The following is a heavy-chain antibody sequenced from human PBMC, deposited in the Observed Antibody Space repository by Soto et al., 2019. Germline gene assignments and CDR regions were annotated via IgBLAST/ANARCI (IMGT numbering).Heavy chain of an antibody. D-gene: IGHD6-6*01. V-gene: IGHV1-2*04. Sequence: ASVKVSCKASGYTFTGYYIHWVRQAPGQGLEWMGWINPNSGGTNYAQKFQGWVTMTRDTSISTAYMDLSRLRSDDTAVYYCARDSIAAIYYGMDVWGQGTTVTVSS. J-gene: IGHJ6*02. CDR1: GYTFTGYY. CDR3: ARDSIAAIYYGMDV. CDR2: INPNSGGT.